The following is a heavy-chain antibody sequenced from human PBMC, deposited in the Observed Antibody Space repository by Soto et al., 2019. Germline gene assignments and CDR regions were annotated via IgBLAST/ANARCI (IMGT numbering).Heavy chain of an antibody. CDR1: GDSFNNFA. V-gene: IGHV1-69*12. Sequence: QVQLVQSGAEVKKPGSSVKVSCMAFGDSFNNFAISWVRQAPGQGLEWMGGIVPIFGLADYSQKFQGRVTITADESTSTAYMELSSLRSEDTAVYYCARDLGLSQYYYYYYGLDVWGQGTTVTVSS. J-gene: IGHJ6*02. CDR2: IVPIFGLA. CDR3: ARDLGLSQYYYYYYGLDV. D-gene: IGHD7-27*01.